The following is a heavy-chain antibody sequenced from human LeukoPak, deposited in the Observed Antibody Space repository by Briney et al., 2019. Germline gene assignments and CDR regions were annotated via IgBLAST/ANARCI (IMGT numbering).Heavy chain of an antibody. D-gene: IGHD2-21*02. CDR1: GGSFSGYY. Sequence: SETLSLTCAVYGGSFSGYYWSWIRQPPGKGLEWIGEINHSESTNYNPSLKSRVTISVDTSKNQFSLKLSSVTAADTAVYYCARGDIVVVTATHYYYYYGMDVWGQGTTVTVSS. CDR3: ARGDIVVVTATHYYYYYGMDV. CDR2: INHSEST. J-gene: IGHJ6*02. V-gene: IGHV4-34*01.